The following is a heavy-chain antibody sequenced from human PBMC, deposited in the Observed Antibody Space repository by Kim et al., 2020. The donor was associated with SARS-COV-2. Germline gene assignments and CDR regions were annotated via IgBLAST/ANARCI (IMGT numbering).Heavy chain of an antibody. CDR3: ARDDIVVVVAAPPLGY. V-gene: IGHV1-46*01. D-gene: IGHD2-15*01. J-gene: IGHJ4*02. Sequence: KCQGRVTMTRDTSTSTVYMELSSLRSEDTAVYYCARDDIVVVVAAPPLGYWGQGTLVTVSS.